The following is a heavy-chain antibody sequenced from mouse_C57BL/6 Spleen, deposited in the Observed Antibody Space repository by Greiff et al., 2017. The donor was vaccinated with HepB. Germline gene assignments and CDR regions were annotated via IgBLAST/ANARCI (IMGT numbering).Heavy chain of an antibody. D-gene: IGHD1-1*01. CDR1: GYTFTDYN. CDR2: INPNNGGT. Sequence: EVQLQQSGPELVKPGASVKIPCKASGYTFTDYNMDWVKQSHGKSLEWIGDINPNNGGTIYNQKFKGKATLTVDKSSSTAYMELRSLTSEETAVYYCARSHYYGSSYLYYAMDYWGQGTSVTVSS. V-gene: IGHV1-18*01. J-gene: IGHJ4*01. CDR3: ARSHYYGSSYLYYAMDY.